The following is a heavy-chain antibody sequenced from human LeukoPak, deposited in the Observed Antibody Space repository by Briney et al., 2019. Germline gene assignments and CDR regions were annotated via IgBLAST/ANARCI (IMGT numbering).Heavy chain of an antibody. Sequence: ASAKVSCKASGGTFRSYAISWVRQAPGQGLEWMGWINPNSGGTNYAQKFQGRVTMTKDTSISTAYMELSRLRSDDTVVYYCARGLTYYDFWSGYYPGYMDVWGKGTTVTVSS. V-gene: IGHV1-2*02. CDR2: INPNSGGT. CDR3: ARGLTYYDFWSGYYPGYMDV. CDR1: GGTFRSYA. J-gene: IGHJ6*03. D-gene: IGHD3-3*01.